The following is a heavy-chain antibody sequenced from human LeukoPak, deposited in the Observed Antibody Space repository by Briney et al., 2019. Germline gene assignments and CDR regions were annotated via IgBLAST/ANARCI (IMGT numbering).Heavy chain of an antibody. V-gene: IGHV1-46*01. D-gene: IGHD3-22*01. CDR2: INPSGGST. J-gene: IGHJ5*02. CDR3: ARDGYYYDSSGYWDLPNYNWFDP. CDR1: GYTFTSYY. Sequence: ASVKVSCKASGYTFTSYYMHWVRQAPGQGPEWMGIINPSGGSTSYAQEFQGRVTMTRDTSTSTVYMELSSLRSEDTAVYYCARDGYYYDSSGYWDLPNYNWFDPWGQGTLVTVSS.